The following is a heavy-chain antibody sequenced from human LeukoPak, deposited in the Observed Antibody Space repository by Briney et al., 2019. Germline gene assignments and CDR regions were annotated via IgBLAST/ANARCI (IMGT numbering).Heavy chain of an antibody. Sequence: GRSLRLSCAASGFTFSNYGMHWVRQAPGKGLEWVAIIWYDGSDKYYPDSVKGRFTFSRDNSKNTLYLQMNSLRAEDTAVYYCARDLPYDSSGYSAAFDIWGQGTMVTVSS. J-gene: IGHJ3*02. CDR3: ARDLPYDSSGYSAAFDI. CDR1: GFTFSNYG. V-gene: IGHV3-33*01. CDR2: IWYDGSDK. D-gene: IGHD3-22*01.